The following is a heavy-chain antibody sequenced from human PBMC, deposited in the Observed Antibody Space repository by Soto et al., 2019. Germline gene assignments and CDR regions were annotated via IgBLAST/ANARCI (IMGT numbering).Heavy chain of an antibody. CDR3: ARDYYRFNSVYGFSMDV. CDR2: ISYDGSNK. J-gene: IGHJ6*02. V-gene: IGHV3-30-3*01. CDR1: GFTFSSYD. Sequence: QVQLVESGGGVVQPGRSLRLSCAASGFTFSSYDMHWVRQAPGKGLEWVAVISYDGSNKYYADSVKGRFTISRDNSKNTLYLQMNSLRAEDTAVYYCARDYYRFNSVYGFSMDVWGQGTTVTVSS. D-gene: IGHD5-12*01.